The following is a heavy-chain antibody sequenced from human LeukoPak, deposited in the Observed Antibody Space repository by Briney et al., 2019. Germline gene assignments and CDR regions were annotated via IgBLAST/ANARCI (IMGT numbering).Heavy chain of an antibody. CDR2: ISYDGSNK. CDR3: TTHLAYCGGDCYYYYGMDV. V-gene: IGHV3-30-3*01. J-gene: IGHJ6*02. Sequence: GRSLRLSCAASGFTFSSYAMHWVRQAPGKGLEWVAVISYDGSNKYYADSVKGRFTISRDNSKNTLYLQMNSLRAEDTAVYYCTTHLAYCGGDCYYYYGMDVWGQGTTVTVSS. CDR1: GFTFSSYA. D-gene: IGHD2-21*02.